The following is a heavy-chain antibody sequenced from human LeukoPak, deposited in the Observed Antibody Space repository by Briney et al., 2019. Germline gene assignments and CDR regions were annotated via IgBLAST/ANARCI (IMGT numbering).Heavy chain of an antibody. D-gene: IGHD2-2*01. CDR3: ARYYCTTSSCSHFDY. V-gene: IGHV4-59*01. Sequence: SETLSLTCTVSGGSINSYFWSWIRQPPGKGLEWIGYIHSSGSTNYNPSLKSRVTMSVDTSNNQFSLNLSSVTAADTAVYYCARYYCTTSSCSHFDYWGQGTLVTVSS. CDR1: GGSINSYF. CDR2: IHSSGST. J-gene: IGHJ4*02.